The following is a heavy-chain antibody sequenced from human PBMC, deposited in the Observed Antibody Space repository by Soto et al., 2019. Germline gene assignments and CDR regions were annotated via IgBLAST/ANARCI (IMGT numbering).Heavy chain of an antibody. V-gene: IGHV1-3*01. D-gene: IGHD6-6*01. Sequence: QVQLVQSGAEVRQPGASVKVSXXXXXYXFTSYVMHWVRQAPGQRLEWMGWINARNGDTKFSQKFQGRVTITRDTSASTAYMELSSLRSEDTAVYYCARVGSSSSPYYYGMDVWGQGTTVTVSS. CDR2: INARNGDT. CDR1: XYXFTSYV. CDR3: ARVGSSSSPYYYGMDV. J-gene: IGHJ6*02.